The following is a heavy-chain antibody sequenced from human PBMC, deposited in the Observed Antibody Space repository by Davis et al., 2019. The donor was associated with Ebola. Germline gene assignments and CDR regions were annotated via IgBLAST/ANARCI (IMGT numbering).Heavy chain of an antibody. J-gene: IGHJ4*02. Sequence: PGGSLRLSCAASGFTFSNAWMSWVRQAPGKGLEWVSSISSSSSYIYYADSVKGRFTISRDNAKNSLYLQMNSLRAEDTAVYYCARVFLYGDYPPPFDYWGQGTLVTVSS. CDR1: GFTFSNAW. V-gene: IGHV3-21*01. CDR2: ISSSSSYI. D-gene: IGHD4-17*01. CDR3: ARVFLYGDYPPPFDY.